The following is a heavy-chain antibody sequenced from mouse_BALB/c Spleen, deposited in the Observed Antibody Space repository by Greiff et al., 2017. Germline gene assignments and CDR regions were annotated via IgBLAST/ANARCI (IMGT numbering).Heavy chain of an antibody. Sequence: VQLQQSGAELVRPGSSVKISCKASGYAFSSYWMNWVKQRPGQGLEWIGQIYPGDGDTNYNGKFKGKATLTADKSSSTAYMQLSSLTSEDSAVYFCARSQPGNYFDYWGQGTTLTVSS. CDR3: ARSQPGNYFDY. CDR2: IYPGDGDT. V-gene: IGHV1-80*01. D-gene: IGHD4-1*01. CDR1: GYAFSSYW. J-gene: IGHJ2*01.